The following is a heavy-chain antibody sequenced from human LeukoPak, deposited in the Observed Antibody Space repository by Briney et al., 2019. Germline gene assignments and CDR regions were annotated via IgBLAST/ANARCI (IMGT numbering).Heavy chain of an antibody. CDR1: GFTFSSYG. CDR2: IRYDGSNK. Sequence: PGGSLRLSCAASGFTFSSYGMHWVRQAPGKGLEWVAFIRYDGSNKYYADSVKGRFTISRDNSKNTLYLQMNSLRAEDTAVYYCANAEDYYDSSGDRAAFDIWGQGTMVTVSS. V-gene: IGHV3-30*02. CDR3: ANAEDYYDSSGDRAAFDI. J-gene: IGHJ3*02. D-gene: IGHD3-22*01.